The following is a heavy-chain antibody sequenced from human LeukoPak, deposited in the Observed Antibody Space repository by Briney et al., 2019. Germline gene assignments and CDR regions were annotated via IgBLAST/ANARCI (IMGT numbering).Heavy chain of an antibody. D-gene: IGHD5/OR15-5a*01. CDR1: GLTFNNYA. Sequence: GGSLRLSCAVSGLTFNNYAMSWVRQAPGKGLEWVSGISGRGASKYYADSVKGRFTISRDNSKNTLYLQMNSLRPEDTAVYYCAKDTVKVSTIRRVPHYMDVWGKGTTVTISS. CDR3: AKDTVKVSTIRRVPHYMDV. V-gene: IGHV3-23*01. CDR2: ISGRGASK. J-gene: IGHJ6*03.